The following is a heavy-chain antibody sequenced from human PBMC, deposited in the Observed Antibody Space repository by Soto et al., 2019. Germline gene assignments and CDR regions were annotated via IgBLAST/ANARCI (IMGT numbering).Heavy chain of an antibody. CDR2: INAGNGNT. CDR1: GYTFTSYA. V-gene: IGHV1-3*01. CDR3: ARASGSYYYYGMDV. D-gene: IGHD3-3*01. J-gene: IGHJ6*02. Sequence: GASVKVSCKASGYTFTSYAMHWVRQAPGQRLEWMGWINAGNGNTKYSQKFQGRVTITRDTSASTAYMELSSLRSEDTAVYYCARASGSYYYYGMDVWGQGTTVTVSS.